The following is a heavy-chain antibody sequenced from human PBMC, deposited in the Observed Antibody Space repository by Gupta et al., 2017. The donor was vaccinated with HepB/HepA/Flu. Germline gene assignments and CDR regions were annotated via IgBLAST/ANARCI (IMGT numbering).Heavy chain of an antibody. CDR2: ISSSGGFI. D-gene: IGHD3-3*01. V-gene: IGHV3-23*01. J-gene: IGHJ4*02. CDR3: AKTLLAKAVSGNLDY. CDR1: GFTFNDYA. Sequence: EVQLLESGGGLVQPGGSLRLSCAASGFTFNDYAMSWVRQAPGKGLEWVSTISSSGGFISYADSVKGRFTISRDNSRNTLYLQMNSLRAEDTALYYCAKTLLAKAVSGNLDYWGQGTLVTVSA.